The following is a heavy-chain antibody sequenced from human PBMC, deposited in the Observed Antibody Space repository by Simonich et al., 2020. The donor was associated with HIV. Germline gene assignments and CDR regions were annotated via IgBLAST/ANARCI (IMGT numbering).Heavy chain of an antibody. J-gene: IGHJ5*02. Sequence: QVQLVQSGSELKKPGASVKISCKTSGYTFTSYPMNWVRQAPGQGLEWMGGINTNSGNPTYALGFTGRFVFSLDTSVSTAYLQISSLKAEDTAVYYCVRGGSLIIVGNWFDPWGQGTLVTVSS. D-gene: IGHD3-22*01. CDR1: GYTFTSYP. CDR2: INTNSGNP. CDR3: VRGGSLIIVGNWFDP. V-gene: IGHV7-4-1*02.